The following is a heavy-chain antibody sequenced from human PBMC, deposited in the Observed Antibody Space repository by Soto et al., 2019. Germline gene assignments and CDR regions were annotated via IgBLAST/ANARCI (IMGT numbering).Heavy chain of an antibody. CDR2: TYYKSKWYD. V-gene: IGHV6-1*01. J-gene: IGHJ4*02. CDR1: GDSVSSNSAT. CDR3: ARGRLGDVGRFDY. Sequence: SQTLSLTCAISGDSVSSNSATWNWIRQSPSRGLEWLGMTYYKSKWYDDYAGSVRSRIIIKPDTSKNLISLQLNTVTPEDTAVYYCARGRLGDVGRFDYWGQGTLVTVSS. D-gene: IGHD2-8*02.